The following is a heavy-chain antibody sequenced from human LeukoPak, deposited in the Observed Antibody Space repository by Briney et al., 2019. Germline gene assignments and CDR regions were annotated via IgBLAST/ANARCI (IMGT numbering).Heavy chain of an antibody. D-gene: IGHD4-17*01. CDR3: AKDVKPPVTIKRFMNV. Sequence: GGSLRLSCAASGFTFSSYGMHWVRQAPGKGLEWVAVISYDGSNKYYEDSVKGRFTISRDNPKNTLYLQMTSLRAEDTVVYYCAKDVKPPVTIKRFMNVGGQGTRVTVSS. CDR2: ISYDGSNK. V-gene: IGHV3-30*18. J-gene: IGHJ6*02. CDR1: GFTFSSYG.